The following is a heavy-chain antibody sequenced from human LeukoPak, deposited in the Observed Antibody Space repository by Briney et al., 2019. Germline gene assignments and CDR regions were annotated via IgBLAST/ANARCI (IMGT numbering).Heavy chain of an antibody. CDR3: ARRRIMITFGGVIDPYYFDY. D-gene: IGHD3-16*02. V-gene: IGHV4-34*01. J-gene: IGHJ4*02. CDR1: GGSFSGYY. Sequence: TSETLSLTCAVYGGSFSGYYWSWIRQPPGKGLEWIGEINHSGSTNYNPSLKSRVTISVDTSKNQFSLKLSSVTAADTAVYYCARRRIMITFGGVIDPYYFDYWGQGTLVTVSS. CDR2: INHSGST.